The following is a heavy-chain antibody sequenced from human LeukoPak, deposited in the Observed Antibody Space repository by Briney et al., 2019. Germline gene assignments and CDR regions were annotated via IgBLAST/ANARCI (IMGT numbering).Heavy chain of an antibody. Sequence: SETLSLTCTVSGGSISSYYWSWIRQPPGKGLEWIEYIYYSGSTNYNPSLKSRVTISVDTSKNQFSLKLSSVTAADTAVYYCARGFDYGPVYWGQGTLVTVSS. D-gene: IGHD4-17*01. CDR2: IYYSGST. V-gene: IGHV4-59*01. CDR3: ARGFDYGPVY. J-gene: IGHJ4*02. CDR1: GGSISSYY.